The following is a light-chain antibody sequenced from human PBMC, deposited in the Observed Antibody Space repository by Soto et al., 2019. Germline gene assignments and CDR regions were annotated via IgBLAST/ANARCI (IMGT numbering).Light chain of an antibody. CDR3: QHSSNWLA. Sequence: IVLTKSPAILSLSPGERATLSCRASQSVSSYLACYQQKPGQAPRLLIYDASKGATGIPGRFSGSGSGTDFTLTITSLEPEDVAVHYRQHSSNWLAFGGGTKIQIK. CDR2: DAS. CDR1: QSVSSY. J-gene: IGKJ4*01. V-gene: IGKV3-11*01.